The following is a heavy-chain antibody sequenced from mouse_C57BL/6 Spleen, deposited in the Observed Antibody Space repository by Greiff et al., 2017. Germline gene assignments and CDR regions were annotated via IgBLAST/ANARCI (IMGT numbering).Heavy chain of an antibody. CDR3: ARNPVYDYFFDY. CDR2: IWSGGST. J-gene: IGHJ2*01. CDR1: GFSLTSYG. D-gene: IGHD2-4*01. Sequence: VQLQQSGPGLVQPSQRLYIPCTVSGFSLTSYGVHWVRQSPGKGLEWLGVIWSGGSTDYYAAFISRLSISKDNSKSQVFFKMNSLQADDTAIYYCARNPVYDYFFDYWGQGTTLTVSS. V-gene: IGHV2-2*01.